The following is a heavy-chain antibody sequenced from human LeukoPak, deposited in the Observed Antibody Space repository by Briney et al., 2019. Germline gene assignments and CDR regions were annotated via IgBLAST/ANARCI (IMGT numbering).Heavy chain of an antibody. CDR1: GGSISSSNW. Sequence: KPSGTLSLTCAVSGGSISSSNWWSWVRQPPGKGLEWIGEIYHSGSTNYNPSLKSRVTISIDTSRNQLSLRLTSVTAADTAVYYCARRNYGDYDHYFDYWGQGTLVTVSS. CDR2: IYHSGST. D-gene: IGHD4-17*01. J-gene: IGHJ4*02. CDR3: ARRNYGDYDHYFDY. V-gene: IGHV4-4*02.